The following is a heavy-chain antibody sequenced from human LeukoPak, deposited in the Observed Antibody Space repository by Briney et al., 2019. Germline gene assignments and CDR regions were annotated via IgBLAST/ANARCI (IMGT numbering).Heavy chain of an antibody. CDR2: MNPNSGNT. V-gene: IGHV1-8*01. CDR1: VYTFTSYD. CDR3: ARAPHYYGSGLYNWFDP. J-gene: IGHJ5*02. D-gene: IGHD3-10*01. Sequence: GASVKVSCKASVYTFTSYDINWGRQATGQGLEWMGWMNPNSGNTGYAQKFQGRVTMTRNTSISTAYMELSSLRSEDTAVYYCARAPHYYGSGLYNWFDPWGQGTLVTVSS.